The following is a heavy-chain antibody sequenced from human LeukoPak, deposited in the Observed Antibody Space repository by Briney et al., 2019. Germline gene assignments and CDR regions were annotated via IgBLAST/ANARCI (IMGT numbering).Heavy chain of an antibody. D-gene: IGHD3/OR15-3a*01. J-gene: IGHJ5*02. CDR2: ISGSGDGT. V-gene: IGHV3-23*01. CDR3: ARGTYWFDP. Sequence: PGGSLRLSCAASGFTFSNYAMSWVRQAPGKGLEWVSAISGSGDGTYSADSVKGRFTISRDNSKNTLYLQMNSLRAEDTAVYYCARGTYWFDPWGQGTLVTVSS. CDR1: GFTFSNYA.